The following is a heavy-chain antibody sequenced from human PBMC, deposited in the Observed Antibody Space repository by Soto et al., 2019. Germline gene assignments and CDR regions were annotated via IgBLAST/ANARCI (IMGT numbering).Heavy chain of an antibody. CDR1: GYTITGSY. J-gene: IGHJ5*02. CDR2: INPHSSGT. Sequence: ASVKVSCMASGYTITGSYMHWVPQAPGQGLAWMGWINPHSSGTNYAQKLQGWVTMTRDTSISTSYMELSRPRSDATAASDCAREGGDGWGCPGGFDPWGQGTLVTVSS. CDR3: AREGGDGWGCPGGFDP. D-gene: IGHD3-10*01. V-gene: IGHV1-2*04.